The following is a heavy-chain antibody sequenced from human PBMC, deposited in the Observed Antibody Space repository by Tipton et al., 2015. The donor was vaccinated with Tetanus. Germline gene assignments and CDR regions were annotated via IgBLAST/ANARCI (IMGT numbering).Heavy chain of an antibody. CDR3: ARSYEVAAIMTGDI. Sequence: SLRLSCVGSGFTFSDYALNWVRQAPGKGLEWVSIISGTGGSSYYADFVKGRFTVSRDNFKNTLFLQMNNVRAEDTAVYYCARSYEVAAIMTGDIWGPGTLVTVSS. V-gene: IGHV3-23*01. D-gene: IGHD5-24*01. CDR2: ISGTGGSS. J-gene: IGHJ4*02. CDR1: GFTFSDYA.